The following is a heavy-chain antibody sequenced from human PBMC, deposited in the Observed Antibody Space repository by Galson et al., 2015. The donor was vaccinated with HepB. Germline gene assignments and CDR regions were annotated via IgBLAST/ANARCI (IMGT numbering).Heavy chain of an antibody. D-gene: IGHD2-15*01. CDR3: ARGALVVVVDATQNNWFDP. CDR2: ISAYNRNT. Sequence: CKASGYTFSSYSITWVRQAPGQGLEWMGWISAYNRNTDYARQLQGRVTMTTDTSTSTAYMELKSLRSDDTAVYYCARGALVVVVDATQNNWFDPWGQGTLVTVSS. J-gene: IGHJ5*02. CDR1: GYTFSSYS. V-gene: IGHV1-18*01.